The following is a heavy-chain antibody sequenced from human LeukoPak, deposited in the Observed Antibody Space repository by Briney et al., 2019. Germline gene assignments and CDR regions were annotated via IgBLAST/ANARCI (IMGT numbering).Heavy chain of an antibody. D-gene: IGHD3-10*01. CDR3: ARVYGSGSHFDY. Sequence: ASVKVSCKPSGYTFTIYGISWVRQAPGQGLEWMGWISAYNGNTNYAQKLQGRVTMTTDTSTSTAYMELRSLRSGDTAVYYCARVYGSGSHFDYWGQGTLVTVSS. J-gene: IGHJ4*02. CDR2: ISAYNGNT. V-gene: IGHV1-18*01. CDR1: GYTFTIYG.